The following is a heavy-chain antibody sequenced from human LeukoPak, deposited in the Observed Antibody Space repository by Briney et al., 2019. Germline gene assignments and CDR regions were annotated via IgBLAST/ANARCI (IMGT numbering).Heavy chain of an antibody. Sequence: GGSLRLSCAASGFTFSSYAMSWVRQAPGKGLEWVSAISGSDGSTYYADSVKGRFTISRDNSKNTLYLQMNSLRAEDTAVYYCAREHYNLLTGRGGYFDYWGQGTLVTVSS. V-gene: IGHV3-23*01. CDR2: ISGSDGST. CDR3: AREHYNLLTGRGGYFDY. D-gene: IGHD3-9*01. J-gene: IGHJ4*02. CDR1: GFTFSSYA.